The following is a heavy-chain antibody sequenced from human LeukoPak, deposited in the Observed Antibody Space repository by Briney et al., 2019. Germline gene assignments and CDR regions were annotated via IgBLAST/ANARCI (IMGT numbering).Heavy chain of an antibody. J-gene: IGHJ6*03. Sequence: SETLSLTCAVYGGSFSGYYWTWIRQPPGKGLEWIGEINHSESTNYNPSLESRVTISVDTSKNQFSLKLSSVTAADTAVYFCVRSRVDPDYYYYSMDVWGKGTTVTVSS. CDR2: INHSEST. CDR1: GGSFSGYY. V-gene: IGHV4-34*01. CDR3: VRSRVDPDYYYYSMDV.